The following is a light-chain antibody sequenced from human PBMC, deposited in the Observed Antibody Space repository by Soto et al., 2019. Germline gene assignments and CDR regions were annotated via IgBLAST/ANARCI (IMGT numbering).Light chain of an antibody. CDR2: ASS. Sequence: EIVLTQSPGTLSLSPGEGATLSCRASQDVDNNFLAWYQQRPGQAPRLLIYASSRRATGIPDRFSGSGSGTDFTLTISRVGAEDIAVYFCHQYYSSLTFGGGTKVEVK. V-gene: IGKV3-20*01. J-gene: IGKJ4*01. CDR3: HQYYSSLT. CDR1: QDVDNNF.